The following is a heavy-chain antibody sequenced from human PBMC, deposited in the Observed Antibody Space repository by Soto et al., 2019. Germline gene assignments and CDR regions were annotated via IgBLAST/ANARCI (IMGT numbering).Heavy chain of an antibody. Sequence: SETLSLTCTVSGGSISSYYWSWIRQPPGKGLEWIGYIYYSGSTNYNPSLKSRVTISVDTSKNQFSLKLSSVTAADTAVYYCARDRARKYSSGWFRGRNWFDPWGQGTLVTVSP. D-gene: IGHD6-19*01. J-gene: IGHJ5*02. V-gene: IGHV4-59*01. CDR2: IYYSGST. CDR3: ARDRARKYSSGWFRGRNWFDP. CDR1: GGSISSYY.